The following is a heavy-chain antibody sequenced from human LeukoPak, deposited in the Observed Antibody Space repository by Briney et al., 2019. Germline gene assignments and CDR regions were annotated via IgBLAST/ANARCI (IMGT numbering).Heavy chain of an antibody. CDR3: AKARAVVVVAATNY. J-gene: IGHJ4*02. Sequence: GGSLRLSCAASGFTFSSYAMSWVRQAPGKGLEWVSVISITGKTTYYADSVKGRFTISRDNSKNTLYLQMSSLSAEDTAEYYCAKARAVVVVAATNYWGQGTLVTVSS. D-gene: IGHD2-15*01. CDR1: GFTFSSYA. V-gene: IGHV3-23*01. CDR2: ISITGKTT.